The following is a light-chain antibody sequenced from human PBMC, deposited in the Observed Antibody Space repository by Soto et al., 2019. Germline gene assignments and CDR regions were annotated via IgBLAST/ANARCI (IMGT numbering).Light chain of an antibody. CDR3: QQRSSWPLT. Sequence: EIVLTQSPATLSLSPCERFTLSCRASQSVSTYLAWYQQKPGQAPRLLIYDASNRATGIPVRFSGSGSGTDFTLTISSLEPEDFAVYYCQQRSSWPLTFGGGTKVDIK. CDR2: DAS. CDR1: QSVSTY. V-gene: IGKV3-11*01. J-gene: IGKJ4*01.